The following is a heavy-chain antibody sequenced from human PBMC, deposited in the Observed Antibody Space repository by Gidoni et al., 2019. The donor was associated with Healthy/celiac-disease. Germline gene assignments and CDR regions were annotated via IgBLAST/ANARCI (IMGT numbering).Heavy chain of an antibody. V-gene: IGHV3-23*04. CDR1: GFTFSSYA. J-gene: IGHJ4*02. CDR3: AKLLFNYYDSSGYYTLFDY. D-gene: IGHD3-22*01. CDR2: ISGSGGST. Sequence: EVQLVESGGGLVQPGGSLRLSCAASGFTFSSYAMSWVRQAPGKGLEWVSAISGSGGSTYYADSVKGRFTISRDNSKNTLYLQMNSLRAEDTAVYYCAKLLFNYYDSSGYYTLFDYWGQGTLVTVSS.